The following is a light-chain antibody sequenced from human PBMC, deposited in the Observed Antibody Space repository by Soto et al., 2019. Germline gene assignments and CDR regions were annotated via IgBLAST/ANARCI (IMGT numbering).Light chain of an antibody. J-gene: IGKJ1*01. V-gene: IGKV3-11*01. CDR3: QQRGTWPVT. Sequence: EIVLTQSPATLSLSPGERATLSCRASQSVGSYFAWYQQKPGQAPRLLIYDASNRATGIPARFSGSGSGTAFTLTISSLEPDDFAVYYCQQRGTWPVTFGQGTRVDIK. CDR2: DAS. CDR1: QSVGSY.